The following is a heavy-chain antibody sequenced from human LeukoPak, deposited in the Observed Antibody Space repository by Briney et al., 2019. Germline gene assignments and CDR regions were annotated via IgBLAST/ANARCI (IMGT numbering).Heavy chain of an antibody. Sequence: PSETLSLTCTVSGGSISSYYWSWIRQPPGKGLEWIGYIYYSGSTNYNPSLKSRVTISVDTSKNQFSLKLSSVTAADTAVYYCAARELGYYFDYWGQGTLVTVSS. D-gene: IGHD3-10*01. CDR1: GGSISSYY. CDR3: AARELGYYFDY. CDR2: IYYSGST. V-gene: IGHV4-59*01. J-gene: IGHJ4*02.